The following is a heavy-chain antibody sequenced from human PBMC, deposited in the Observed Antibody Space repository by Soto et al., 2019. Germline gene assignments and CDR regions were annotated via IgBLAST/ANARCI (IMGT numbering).Heavy chain of an antibody. D-gene: IGHD1-7*01. CDR1: GWSFCGYY. Sequence: PSETLSLTCAVYGWSFCGYYWSWIRQPPGKGLEWIGEINHSGSTNYNPSLKSRVTISVDTSKNQFSLKLSSVTAADTAVYYCARKSGYNWNYLRAFDYWGQGTLVTV. CDR2: INHSGST. CDR3: ARKSGYNWNYLRAFDY. V-gene: IGHV4-34*01. J-gene: IGHJ4*02.